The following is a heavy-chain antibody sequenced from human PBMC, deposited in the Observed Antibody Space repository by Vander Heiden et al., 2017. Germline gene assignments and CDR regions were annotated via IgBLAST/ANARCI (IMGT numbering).Heavy chain of an antibody. CDR3: AKSPTWSMIVPLDY. CDR2: ISGSGGTT. D-gene: IGHD3-22*01. CDR1: GFPFSNYA. V-gene: IGHV3-23*01. J-gene: IGHJ4*02. Sequence: EVQLLESGGVLVQPGGSLRLSCAASGFPFSNYAMSWVRQAPGKGLEWVSAISGSGGTTYYGDSVKGRFTISRDASKNTLFLQMNSLRAEDTAVYYCAKSPTWSMIVPLDYWGQGALVTVSS.